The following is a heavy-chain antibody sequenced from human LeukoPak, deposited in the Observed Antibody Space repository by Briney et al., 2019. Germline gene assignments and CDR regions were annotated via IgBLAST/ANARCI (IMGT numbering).Heavy chain of an antibody. D-gene: IGHD6-19*01. J-gene: IGHJ4*02. CDR3: AKVGIAVAGDFDY. CDR1: GFTFSSYG. V-gene: IGHV3-30*18. CDR2: ISYDGSNK. Sequence: GRSLRLSCAASGFTFSSYGMHWVRQAPGKGLEWVAVISYDGSNKHYADSVKGRFTISRDNSKNTLYLQMNSLRAEDTAVYYCAKVGIAVAGDFDYWGQGTLVTVSS.